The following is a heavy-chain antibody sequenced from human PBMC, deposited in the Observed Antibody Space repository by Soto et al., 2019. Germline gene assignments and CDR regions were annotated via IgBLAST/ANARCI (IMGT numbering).Heavy chain of an antibody. V-gene: IGHV3-74*01. CDR2: INADATVT. Sequence: GGSLRLSCVASGFTLSNHWMYWVRQTPGKEPEWIALINADATVTNYAVSVKGRFTISRDNGENTVTLQMNSLNVDDTALYYCARDLTTTWSFDLW. CDR3: ARDLTTTWSFDL. J-gene: IGHJ3*01. CDR1: GFTLSNHW. D-gene: IGHD1-1*01.